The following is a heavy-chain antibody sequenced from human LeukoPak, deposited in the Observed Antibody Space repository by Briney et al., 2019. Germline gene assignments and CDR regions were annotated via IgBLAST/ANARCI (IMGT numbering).Heavy chain of an antibody. CDR1: GFTFASHA. V-gene: IGHV3-23*01. CDR3: AKDTHFDVVECC. J-gene: IGHJ4*02. CDR2: ITSSGDRT. D-gene: IGHD2-8*01. Sequence: GGSLRLSCAASGFTFASHAMNWVRQARGRGLEWVSSITSSGDRTYYADSVKGRFTVFRDNSKNTLYLQINNLRAEDTGLYSCAKDTHFDVVECCWGQGTLVIVSS.